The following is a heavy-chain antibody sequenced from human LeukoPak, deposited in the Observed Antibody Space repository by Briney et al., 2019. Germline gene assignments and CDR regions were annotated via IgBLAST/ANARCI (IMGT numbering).Heavy chain of an antibody. V-gene: IGHV4-39*01. CDR2: IYYSGST. CDR1: GGSISSSSYY. D-gene: IGHD4-11*01. J-gene: IGHJ4*02. CDR3: AGPLGNYAY. Sequence: SETLSLTCTVSGGSISSSSYYWGWIRQPPGKGLEWIGSIYYSGSTYYNPSLKSRVTISVDTSKNQFSLKLSSVTAADTAVYCCAGPLGNYAYWGQGTLVTVSS.